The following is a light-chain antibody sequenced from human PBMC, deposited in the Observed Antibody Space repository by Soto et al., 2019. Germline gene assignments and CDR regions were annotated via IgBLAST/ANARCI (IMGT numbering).Light chain of an antibody. CDR1: MRDVGAYNL. Sequence: QSALTQPASVSGSAGQSITISCSGTMRDVGAYNLVSWYQQHPGTAPKLIIYDNIKRPSGIPDRFSGSKSGTSATLVITGLQTGDEADYYCGTWESSRNWVFGGGTKLTVL. CDR3: GTWESSRNWV. J-gene: IGLJ3*02. CDR2: DNI. V-gene: IGLV1-51*01.